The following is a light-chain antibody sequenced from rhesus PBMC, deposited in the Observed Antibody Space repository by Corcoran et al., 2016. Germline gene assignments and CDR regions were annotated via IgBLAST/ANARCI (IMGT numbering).Light chain of an antibody. CDR3: QQYNFSPYS. CDR1: QTIYSW. CDR2: RSS. Sequence: DIQMTQSPSSLSASVGDTVTITCRASQTIYSWLAWYQQKPGEAPPLLIYRSSTFQSVVPSRFSGSGSGTDFTLTISSLQSEDFATYYCQQYNFSPYSFGQGTEVEIK. J-gene: IGKJ2*01. V-gene: IGKV1-22*01.